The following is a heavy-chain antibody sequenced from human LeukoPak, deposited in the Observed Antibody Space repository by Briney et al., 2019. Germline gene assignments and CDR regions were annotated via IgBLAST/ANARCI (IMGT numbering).Heavy chain of an antibody. J-gene: IGHJ4*02. CDR2: TSSSSRYI. V-gene: IGHV3-21*01. D-gene: IGHD3-16*01. Sequence: GGPLRLSCAASGFTFSSYSMNGVRQAPGKGLEWVSSTSSSSRYIYYAGSVKGRFTIYRDNATSSLYLQMNSLRAEDTAVYHCARDYVDYWGQGTLVTVSS. CDR1: GFTFSSYS. CDR3: ARDYVDY.